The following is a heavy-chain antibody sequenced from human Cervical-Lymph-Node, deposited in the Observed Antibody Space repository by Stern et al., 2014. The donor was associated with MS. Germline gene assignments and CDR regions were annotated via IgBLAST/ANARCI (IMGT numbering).Heavy chain of an antibody. CDR3: AHWRSMIPVQ. Sequence: QITLKQSGPTLVKPTQTLTLTCTFSGFSLSPSGLGVGWIRQPPGNALECLALLYGDGHKRYSPSLKSRLTITKESSENVVVLSMTSMDPVDTGTYYCAHWRSMIPVQWAQGTLVTVSS. CDR1: GFSLSPSGLG. CDR2: LYGDGHK. D-gene: IGHD3-16*01. V-gene: IGHV2-5*02. J-gene: IGHJ1*01.